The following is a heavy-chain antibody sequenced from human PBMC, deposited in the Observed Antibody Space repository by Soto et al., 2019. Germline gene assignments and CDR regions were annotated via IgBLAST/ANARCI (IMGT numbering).Heavy chain of an antibody. CDR1: GGSISSYY. J-gene: IGHJ4*02. D-gene: IGHD6-19*01. V-gene: IGHV4-59*08. Sequence: PSETLSLTCTVSGGSISSYYWSWIRQPPGKGLEWIGYIYYSGSTNYNPSLKSRVTISVDTSKNQFSLKLSSVTAADTAVYYCARRAVHSSGLTDYWGQGTLVTV. CDR3: ARRAVHSSGLTDY. CDR2: IYYSGST.